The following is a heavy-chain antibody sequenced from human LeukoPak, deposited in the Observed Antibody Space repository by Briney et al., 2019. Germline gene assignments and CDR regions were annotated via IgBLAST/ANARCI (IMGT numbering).Heavy chain of an antibody. Sequence: GESLRLSCSASGFTFSSYAMTWVRQAPGKGLEWDSTISGRGDLEFYTESVKGRFTISRDHSKNTVHLQMDSLRAEDTAIYYCAREGDFWSGYPIDHYYYMDVWGEGTTVTVTS. J-gene: IGHJ6*03. CDR2: ISGRGDLE. D-gene: IGHD3-3*01. CDR3: AREGDFWSGYPIDHYYYMDV. V-gene: IGHV3-23*01. CDR1: GFTFSSYA.